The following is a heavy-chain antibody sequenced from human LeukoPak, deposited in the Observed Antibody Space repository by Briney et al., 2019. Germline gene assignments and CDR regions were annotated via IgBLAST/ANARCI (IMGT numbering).Heavy chain of an antibody. CDR2: IKHSGIR. CDR3: ARRYCSDGSCFSEEY. Sequence: SETLSLTCAVYGGSFSGHYWSWIRQPPGGGLECIAEIKHSGIRNYNPSLQSRVTMSVDTSKNQFSLKVTSMTAADSAMYYCARRYCSDGSCFSEEYWGKGTPVTVSS. J-gene: IGHJ4*02. D-gene: IGHD2-15*01. CDR1: GGSFSGHY. V-gene: IGHV4-34*01.